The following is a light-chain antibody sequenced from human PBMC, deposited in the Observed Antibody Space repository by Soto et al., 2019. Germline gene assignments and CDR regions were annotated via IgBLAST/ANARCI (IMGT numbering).Light chain of an antibody. CDR2: GTS. V-gene: IGKV3-20*01. CDR1: QTISSNN. CDR3: QQYGSWT. Sequence: EIVLTQSPGTLSVSPGERATLSCRASQTISSNNLAWYQQKPGQAPSLLIYGTSSRATGIPDRFSGSGSGTDFTLTISRLEPEDPAIYYCQQYGSWTFGQGTKVEI. J-gene: IGKJ1*01.